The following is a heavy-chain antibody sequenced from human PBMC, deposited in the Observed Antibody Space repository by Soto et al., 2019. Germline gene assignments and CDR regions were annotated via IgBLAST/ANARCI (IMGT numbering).Heavy chain of an antibody. D-gene: IGHD3-16*01. CDR1: GFAFNTYA. V-gene: IGHV3-23*01. CDR3: AKGPRIMMLGVVIPQDDFYYGMDV. CDR2: VSGSGGAT. J-gene: IGHJ6*02. Sequence: EVHLLESGGGLVRPGGSLTLSCSASGFAFNTYAMSWVRQAPGRGLEWVSGVSGSGGATYYADSVKGRFSVSRDKSKNILYEKRNSLGAGDTAKFYCAKGPRIMMLGVVIPQDDFYYGMDVGGQGTSVTVSS.